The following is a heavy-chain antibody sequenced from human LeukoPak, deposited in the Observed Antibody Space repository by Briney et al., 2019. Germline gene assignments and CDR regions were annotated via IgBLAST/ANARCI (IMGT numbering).Heavy chain of an antibody. D-gene: IGHD3-3*01. J-gene: IGHJ4*02. V-gene: IGHV3-7*04. CDR3: ARVYLERLTAGFFDH. Sequence: GGSLRLSCAASGFTLSSYWMSWVRQAPGKGREGVANIKQDGSDKYYVDSVKGRFPISRDNANNSLYLQQTSLRADDTAVYYCARVYLERLTAGFFDHWGQGTQVTV. CDR2: IKQDGSDK. CDR1: GFTLSSYW.